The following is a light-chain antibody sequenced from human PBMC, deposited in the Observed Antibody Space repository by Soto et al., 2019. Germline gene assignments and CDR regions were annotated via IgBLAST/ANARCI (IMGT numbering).Light chain of an antibody. J-gene: IGKJ1*01. Sequence: EVVMTQSPATLSFSPGERATLSCRASQAVNSYLAWYQQKPGQAPRLLIYCASTRASYNPARFSGSGSETQFTLTISSLQSEDFAVYYCQHYSDWQPWTFDPGTTVEIK. V-gene: IGKV3-15*01. CDR1: QAVNSY. CDR2: CAS. CDR3: QHYSDWQPWT.